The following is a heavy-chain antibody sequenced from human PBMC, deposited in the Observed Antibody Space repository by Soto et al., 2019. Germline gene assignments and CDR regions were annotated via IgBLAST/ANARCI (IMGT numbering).Heavy chain of an antibody. Sequence: GASVKVSCKASGYTFTSYGISWVRQAPGQGLEWMGWISAYNGNTNYAQKLQGRVTMTTDTSTSTAYMELRSLRSDDTAVYYCARDMGYSSSTNWFDPWGQGTLVTVSS. CDR3: ARDMGYSSSTNWFDP. CDR1: GYTFTSYG. V-gene: IGHV1-18*01. D-gene: IGHD6-13*01. CDR2: ISAYNGNT. J-gene: IGHJ5*02.